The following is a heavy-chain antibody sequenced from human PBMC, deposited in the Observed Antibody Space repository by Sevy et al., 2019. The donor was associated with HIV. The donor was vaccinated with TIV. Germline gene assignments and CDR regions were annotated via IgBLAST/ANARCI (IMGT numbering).Heavy chain of an antibody. D-gene: IGHD3-22*01. V-gene: IGHV3-21*01. Sequence: GGSLRLSCAASGFTFSSYSMNWVRQAPGKGLEWVSSISSSSSYIYYADSVKGRFTISRDNAKNSLYLQMNSLRAEDTAVYYCASGYYSGNWFDPLGQGTLVTVSS. CDR1: GFTFSSYS. CDR2: ISSSSSYI. J-gene: IGHJ5*02. CDR3: ASGYYSGNWFDP.